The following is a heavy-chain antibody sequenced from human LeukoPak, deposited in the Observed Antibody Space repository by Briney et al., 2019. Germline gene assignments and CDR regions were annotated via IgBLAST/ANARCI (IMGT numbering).Heavy chain of an antibody. CDR1: GGSISSYY. J-gene: IGHJ4*02. D-gene: IGHD3-16*01. V-gene: IGHV4-59*12. CDR2: IYYSGST. CDR3: ARETRERFSLHYFDY. Sequence: SETLSLTCTVSGGSISSYYWSWIRQPPGKGLGWIVYIYYSGSTNYNPSPKSRVTISVDTSKNQFSLKLSSVTAADTAVYYCARETRERFSLHYFDYWGQGTLVTVSS.